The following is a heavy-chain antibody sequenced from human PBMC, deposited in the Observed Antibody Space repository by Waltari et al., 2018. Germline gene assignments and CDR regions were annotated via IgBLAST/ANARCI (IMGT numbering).Heavy chain of an antibody. CDR1: GGSFSGYY. CDR3: ASLVGATRNDAFDI. V-gene: IGHV4-34*01. CDR2: INHSGRT. Sequence: QVQLQQWGAGLLKPSETLSLTCAVYGGSFSGYYWSWIRQPPGKGLEWIGEINHSGRTNYNPSLKSRVTISVDTSKNQFSLKLSSVTAADTAVYYCASLVGATRNDAFDIWGQGTMVTVSS. D-gene: IGHD1-26*01. J-gene: IGHJ3*02.